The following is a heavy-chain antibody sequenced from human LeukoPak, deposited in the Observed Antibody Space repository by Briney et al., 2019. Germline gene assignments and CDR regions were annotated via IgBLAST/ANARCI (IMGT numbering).Heavy chain of an antibody. D-gene: IGHD3-22*01. V-gene: IGHV4-61*10. Sequence: SETLSLTCTVSGASISSGNDYWSWIWQPAGKGLEWIGYSHYSGTTNYNPSLRSRVTILVDTSKNQFSLKLSSVTAADTAVYYCASRTKHSSTFYNWGQGTLVTVSS. CDR1: GASISSGNDY. CDR2: SHYSGTT. CDR3: ASRTKHSSTFYN. J-gene: IGHJ4*02.